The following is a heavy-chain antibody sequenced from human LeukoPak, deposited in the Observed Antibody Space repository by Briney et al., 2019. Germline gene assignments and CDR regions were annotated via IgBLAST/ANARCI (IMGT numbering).Heavy chain of an antibody. J-gene: IGHJ4*02. CDR1: GFTFSSYA. CDR2: ISGSGGST. Sequence: GGSLRLSCAASGFTFSSYAVSWVRQAPGKGLEWVSAISGSGGSTYYADSVKGRFTISRDNSKNTLYLQMNSLRAEDTAVYYCARDNTYMFDYWGQGTQVTVSS. D-gene: IGHD2-2*02. V-gene: IGHV3-23*01. CDR3: ARDNTYMFDY.